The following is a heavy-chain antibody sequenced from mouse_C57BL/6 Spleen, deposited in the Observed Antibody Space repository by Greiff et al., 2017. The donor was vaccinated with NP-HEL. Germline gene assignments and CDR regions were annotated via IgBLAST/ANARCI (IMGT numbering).Heavy chain of an antibody. V-gene: IGHV1-66*01. J-gene: IGHJ2*01. Sequence: VQLQQSGPELVKSGASVKISCKASGYSFTSYYIHWVKQRPGPGLEWIGWIYPGSGNTKYNEKFKGKATLTADTSSSTAYMQLSSLTSEDSAVYYCARGAGTHYFDYWGQGTTLTVSS. CDR2: IYPGSGNT. D-gene: IGHD4-1*01. CDR3: ARGAGTHYFDY. CDR1: GYSFTSYY.